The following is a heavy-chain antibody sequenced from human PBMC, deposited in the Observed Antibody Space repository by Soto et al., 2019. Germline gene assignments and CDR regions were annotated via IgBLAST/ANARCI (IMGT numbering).Heavy chain of an antibody. D-gene: IGHD4-17*01. CDR3: ARGLWSPTVTKYLDP. V-gene: IGHV4-34*04. CDR1: GASIKTYY. J-gene: IGHJ5*02. CDR2: VSHGDST. Sequence: QVLLQQWGAGLLKPSETLSLTCAVHGASIKTYYWSWIRQSPGKGEGWMGDVSHGDSTANNPPPQGRATISMDTSNNHFSLSLNSVTAADTAVYYCARGLWSPTVTKYLDPWGQGTLVTVSS.